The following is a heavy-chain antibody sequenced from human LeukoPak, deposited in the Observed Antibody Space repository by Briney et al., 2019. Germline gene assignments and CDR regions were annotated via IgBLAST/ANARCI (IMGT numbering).Heavy chain of an antibody. CDR3: ARQRWELLRGNWFDP. D-gene: IGHD1-26*01. CDR1: GGSISSSSYY. CDR2: IYYSGST. J-gene: IGHJ5*02. Sequence: SETLSLTCTVSGGSISSSSYYWGWIRQPPGKGLEWIGSIYYSGSTYYNPSLKSRVTISVDTSKNQFSLKLSSVTAADTAVYYCARQRWELLRGNWFDPWGQGTLVTVSS. V-gene: IGHV4-39*01.